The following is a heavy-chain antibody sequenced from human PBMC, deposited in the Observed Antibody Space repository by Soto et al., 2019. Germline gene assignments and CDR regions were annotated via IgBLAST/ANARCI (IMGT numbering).Heavy chain of an antibody. CDR3: ARVPGP. CDR2: IFYSGST. Sequence: SETLSHTCTVSGGSSSSYYWSWIRQPPGKGLEWIGYIFYSGSTNYNPSLKSRVTMSVDPSKNQFSLKLISVTAADTAVYYCARVPGPWGQGTLVTVSS. V-gene: IGHV4-59*12. CDR1: GGSSSSYY. J-gene: IGHJ5*02.